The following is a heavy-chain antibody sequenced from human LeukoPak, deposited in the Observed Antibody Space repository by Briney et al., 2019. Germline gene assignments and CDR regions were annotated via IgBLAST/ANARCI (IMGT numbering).Heavy chain of an antibody. J-gene: IGHJ4*02. V-gene: IGHV3-49*03. D-gene: IGHD2-2*01. CDR1: GFRFGDYA. Sequence: GGSLRLSCTASGFRFGDYAMSWFRQAPGKGLEWVGFIRSKAYGGTTENAASVKGRFTISRDDSKSIAYLQMNSLKTEDTAVYYCARGGVYCSSVSCSVDYWGQGILVTVSS. CDR2: IRSKAYGGTT. CDR3: ARGGVYCSSVSCSVDY.